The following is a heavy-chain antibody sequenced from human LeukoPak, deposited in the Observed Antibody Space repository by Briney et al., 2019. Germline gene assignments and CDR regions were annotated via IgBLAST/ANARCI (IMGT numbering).Heavy chain of an antibody. J-gene: IGHJ5*02. D-gene: IGHD5-18*01. CDR3: AREGGYSYGGFDP. V-gene: IGHV3-66*02. CDR2: IYSGGST. CDR1: GFTVSSNY. Sequence: PGGSLRLSCAASGFTVSSNYMSWVRQAPGKGLEWVSVIYSGGSTYYADPVKGRFTISRDNSKNTLYLQMNSLRAEDTAVYYCAREGGYSYGGFDPWGQGTLVTVSS.